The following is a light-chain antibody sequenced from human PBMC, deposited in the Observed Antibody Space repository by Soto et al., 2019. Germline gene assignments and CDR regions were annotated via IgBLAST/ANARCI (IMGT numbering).Light chain of an antibody. J-gene: IGLJ3*02. CDR3: CSFAANYRL. Sequence: QSALTQPHSVSGSTGQSVTISCTGTSSDVGGYNSVSWYQQHPGKAPKVMIYDVNKRPSGVPDRFSGSKSGITASLTISGLQAEDEADYYCCSFAANYRLFGGGTKLTVL. CDR1: SSDVGGYNS. CDR2: DVN. V-gene: IGLV2-11*01.